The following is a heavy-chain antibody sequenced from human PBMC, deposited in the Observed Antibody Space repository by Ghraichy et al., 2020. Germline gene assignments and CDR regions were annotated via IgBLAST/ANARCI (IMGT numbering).Heavy chain of an antibody. J-gene: IGHJ4*02. Sequence: GGSLRLSCAASGFTFSSYAMHWVRQAPGKGLEWVAVISYDGSNKYYADSVKGRFTISRDNSKNTLYLQMNSLRAEDTAVYYCARGERITMIVVVITTGNFDYWGQGTLVTVSS. CDR3: ARGERITMIVVVITTGNFDY. V-gene: IGHV3-30*04. CDR2: ISYDGSNK. D-gene: IGHD3-22*01. CDR1: GFTFSSYA.